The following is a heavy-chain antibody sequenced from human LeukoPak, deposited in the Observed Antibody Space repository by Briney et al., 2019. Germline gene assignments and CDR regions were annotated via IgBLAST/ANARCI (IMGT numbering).Heavy chain of an antibody. CDR2: INPNSGDT. J-gene: IGHJ4*02. D-gene: IGHD2-2*01. CDR1: GYTFTAYH. V-gene: IGHV1-2*06. CDR3: ARDYCSSTSCLFDY. Sequence: ASVKVSCKASGYTFTAYHMHWVRQAPGQGLEWMGRINPNSGDTNYAQKFQGRVTMTRDTSISTAYMELSRLRSDDTAVYYCARDYCSSTSCLFDYWGQGTLVSVSS.